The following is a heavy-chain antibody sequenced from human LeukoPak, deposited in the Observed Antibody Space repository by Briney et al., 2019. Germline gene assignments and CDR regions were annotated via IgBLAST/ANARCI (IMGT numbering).Heavy chain of an antibody. CDR3: AKDLRGGDSL. CDR2: ISGSGGST. J-gene: IGHJ4*02. V-gene: IGHV3-23*01. D-gene: IGHD2-21*01. CDR1: GFTFSSYA. Sequence: GGSLRLSCAASGFTFSSYAMSWVRQAPGKGLEWVSAISGSGGSTYYADSVKGRFTNSRDNPKNTLYLQMNSLRAEDTAVYYCAKDLRGGDSLWGQGTLVTVSS.